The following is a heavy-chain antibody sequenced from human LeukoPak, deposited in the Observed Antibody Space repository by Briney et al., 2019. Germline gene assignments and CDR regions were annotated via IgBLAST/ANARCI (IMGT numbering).Heavy chain of an antibody. CDR1: GFTFSSYS. V-gene: IGHV3-21*01. J-gene: IGHJ4*02. D-gene: IGHD6-6*01. CDR3: ARVGVRYSSSATFDY. Sequence: TGGSLRLSCAASGFTFSSYSMNWVRQAPGKGLEWVSSISSSSSYIYYADPVKGGFTISRDNAKNSLYLQMNSLRAEDTAVYYCARVGVRYSSSATFDYWGQGTLVTVSS. CDR2: ISSSSSYI.